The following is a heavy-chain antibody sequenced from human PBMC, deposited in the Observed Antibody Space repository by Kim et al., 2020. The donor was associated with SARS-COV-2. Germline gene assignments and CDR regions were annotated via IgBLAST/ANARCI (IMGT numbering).Heavy chain of an antibody. CDR2: IYTSGRT. D-gene: IGHD3-16*02. V-gene: IGHV4-4*07. J-gene: IGHJ4*02. Sequence: SETLSLTCTVSGDSLSSDYWSWNRQPAGKGLEWIGRIYTSGRTNYNPSLQSRVTMSVDMSKNQFSLKLSSVTAADTAVYYCASALGRWGQGTLVTVSS. CDR1: GDSLSSDY. CDR3: ASALGR.